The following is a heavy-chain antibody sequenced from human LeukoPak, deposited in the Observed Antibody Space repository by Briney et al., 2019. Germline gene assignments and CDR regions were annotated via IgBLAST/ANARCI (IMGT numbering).Heavy chain of an antibody. D-gene: IGHD2-2*01. CDR3: AKDLPAAYFDY. J-gene: IGHJ4*02. Sequence: GGSLRLSCAASGFTFSNYGMHWVRQAPGRGLEWVAFVRSDGGIKYYADSVKGRFTISRDNSKNTLHLQMNSLRAEDTAVYHCAKDLPAAYFDYWGQGTLVTVSS. CDR2: VRSDGGIK. V-gene: IGHV3-30*02. CDR1: GFTFSNYG.